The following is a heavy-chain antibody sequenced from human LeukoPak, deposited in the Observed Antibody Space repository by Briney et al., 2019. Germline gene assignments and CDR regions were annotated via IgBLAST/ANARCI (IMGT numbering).Heavy chain of an antibody. Sequence: GRSLRLSWAPSGFTVSSNYMSSVRHAPGKGMEWVSFIYSGSSTYYEDSVKGRFTITRDNSNNTLYLQMNSLRAEATAVYYCASPFYGWGSYDYYYGMDVWGQGTTVTVAS. CDR2: IYSGSST. CDR3: ASPFYGWGSYDYYYGMDV. J-gene: IGHJ6*02. D-gene: IGHD3-10*01. V-gene: IGHV3-66*01. CDR1: GFTVSSNY.